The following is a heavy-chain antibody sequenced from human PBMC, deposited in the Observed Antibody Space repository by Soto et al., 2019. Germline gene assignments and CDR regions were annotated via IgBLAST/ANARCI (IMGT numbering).Heavy chain of an antibody. D-gene: IGHD2-2*01. V-gene: IGHV3-30*03. CDR2: ISYDGSNK. CDR3: ARDNCTSTSCYSYYYYGMDV. J-gene: IGHJ6*02. Sequence: PGGLLRLSCAASGFTFSSFGMHWVRQAPGKGLEWVAVISYDGSNKYYSDSVKGRFTISRDNSKNTLFLQMNSLRAEDTAVYYCARDNCTSTSCYSYYYYGMDVWGQGTTVNVSS. CDR1: GFTFSSFG.